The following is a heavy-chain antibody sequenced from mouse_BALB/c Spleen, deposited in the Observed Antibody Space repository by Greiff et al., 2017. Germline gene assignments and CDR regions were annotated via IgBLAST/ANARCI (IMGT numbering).Heavy chain of an antibody. CDR3: ARRDGNPYYYAMDY. V-gene: IGHV5-17*02. J-gene: IGHJ4*01. CDR2: ISSGSSTI. CDR1: GFTFSSFG. D-gene: IGHD2-1*01. Sequence: EVMLVESGGGLVQPGGSRKLSCAASGFTFSSFGMHWVRQAPEKGLEWVAYISSGSSTIYYADTVKGRFTISRDNPKNTLFLQMTSLRSEDTAMYYCARRDGNPYYYAMDYWGQGTSVTVSS.